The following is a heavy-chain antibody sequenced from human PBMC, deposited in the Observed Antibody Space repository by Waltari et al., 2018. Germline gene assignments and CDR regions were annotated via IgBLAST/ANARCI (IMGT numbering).Heavy chain of an antibody. CDR1: W. CDR3: ARDRGRGIYLDS. V-gene: IGHV4-4*02. J-gene: IGHJ4*02. D-gene: IGHD2-15*01. Sequence: WGSWVRQSPEKGLEWIGQIQRSGRTHYNPSLESRVTISIDTSNNQFSLKVTSTTAADTAVYYCARDRGRGIYLDSWGRGTLVTVSP. CDR2: IQRSGRT.